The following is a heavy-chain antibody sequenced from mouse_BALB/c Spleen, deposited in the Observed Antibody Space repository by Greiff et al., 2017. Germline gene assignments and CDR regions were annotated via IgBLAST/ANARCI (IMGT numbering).Heavy chain of an antibody. Sequence: EVQLQQSGPELVKPGASVKIPCKASGYTFTDYNMDWVKQSHGKSLEWIGDINPNNGGTIYNQKFKGKATLTVDKSSSTAYMELRSLTSEDTAVYYCARSEYGNLYYAMDYWGQGTSVTVSS. CDR3: ARSEYGNLYYAMDY. CDR1: GYTFTDYN. CDR2: INPNNGGT. V-gene: IGHV1-18*01. J-gene: IGHJ4*01. D-gene: IGHD2-10*02.